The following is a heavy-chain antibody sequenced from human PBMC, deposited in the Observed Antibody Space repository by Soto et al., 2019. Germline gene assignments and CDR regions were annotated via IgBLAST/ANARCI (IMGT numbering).Heavy chain of an antibody. D-gene: IGHD3-3*01. V-gene: IGHV1-69*06. CDR2: IIPLFGTS. CDR3: ARLPLRITVFGKVLGYSDS. Sequence: QVQLVQSGAEVKTPGSSVTVSCTPSGGSFNDYAFSWVRQAPGQGLEWLGGIIPLFGTSDYSQSFRDRATITAVKSMSTVFLELRSLTSQDTAVYYCARLPLRITVFGKVLGYSDSWGQGSLITVSS. CDR1: GGSFNDYA. J-gene: IGHJ4*02.